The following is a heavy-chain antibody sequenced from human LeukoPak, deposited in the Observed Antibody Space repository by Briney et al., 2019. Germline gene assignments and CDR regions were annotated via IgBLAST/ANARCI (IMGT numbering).Heavy chain of an antibody. D-gene: IGHD6-13*01. CDR2: ISYDGSNK. Sequence: GGSLRLSCAASGFTFSSYGMHWVRQAPGKGLEWVAVISYDGSNKYYADSVKGRFTISRDNSKNTLYLQMNSLRAGDTAVYYCAKEGVIAAAGTGKYFDYWGQGTLVTVSS. CDR3: AKEGVIAAAGTGKYFDY. CDR1: GFTFSSYG. V-gene: IGHV3-30*18. J-gene: IGHJ4*02.